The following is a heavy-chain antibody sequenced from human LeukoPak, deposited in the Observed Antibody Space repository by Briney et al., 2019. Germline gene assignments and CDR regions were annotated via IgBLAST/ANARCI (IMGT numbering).Heavy chain of an antibody. CDR1: GFTVSSNY. Sequence: PGGSLRLSCAAPGFTVSSNYMSWVRQAPGKGLEWVSVIYSGGSTYYADSVKGRFTISRDNSKNTLYLQMNSLRAEDTAVYYCARGLYSGSYYEYAFDIWGQGTMVTVSS. J-gene: IGHJ3*02. CDR2: IYSGGST. CDR3: ARGLYSGSYYEYAFDI. V-gene: IGHV3-53*01. D-gene: IGHD1-26*01.